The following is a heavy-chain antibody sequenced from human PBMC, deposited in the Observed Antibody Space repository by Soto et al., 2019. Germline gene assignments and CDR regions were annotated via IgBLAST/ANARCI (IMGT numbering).Heavy chain of an antibody. J-gene: IGHJ4*02. D-gene: IGHD6-6*01. Sequence: SETLSLTCTVSGGSISSYYWSWIRQPPGKGLEWIGYIYYSGSTYYNPSLKSRVTISVDTSKNQFSLKLSSVTAADTAVYYCARRGIAARRYFDYWGQGTLVTVSS. CDR1: GGSISSYY. V-gene: IGHV4-59*08. CDR2: IYYSGST. CDR3: ARRGIAARRYFDY.